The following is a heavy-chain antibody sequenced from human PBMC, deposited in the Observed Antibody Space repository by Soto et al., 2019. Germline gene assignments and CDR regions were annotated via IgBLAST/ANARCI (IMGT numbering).Heavy chain of an antibody. CDR1: GGSISSYY. CDR2: IYYSGST. J-gene: IGHJ6*02. CDR3: ARGPSLEYYYYGMDV. Sequence: PSETLSLTCTASGGSISSYYWSWTRQPPGKGLEWIGYIYYSGSTNYNPSLKSRVTISVDTSKNQFSLKLSSVTAADTAVYYCARGPSLEYYYYGMDVWGQGTTVTVSS. V-gene: IGHV4-59*01. D-gene: IGHD3-3*01.